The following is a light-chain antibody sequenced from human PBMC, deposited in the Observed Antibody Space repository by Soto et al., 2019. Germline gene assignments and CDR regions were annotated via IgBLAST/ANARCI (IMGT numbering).Light chain of an antibody. Sequence: VLTQPPSVSGAPGQVVTISCSGTSSNLGAGYGVHWYQQLPGTVPKLLIYNNNNRPSGVPDRFSGSKSGTSASLAITGLQTEDEADYYCQSYDSSLRAYVFGAGTKATVL. V-gene: IGLV1-40*01. CDR1: SSNLGAGYG. CDR3: QSYDSSLRAYV. J-gene: IGLJ1*01. CDR2: NNN.